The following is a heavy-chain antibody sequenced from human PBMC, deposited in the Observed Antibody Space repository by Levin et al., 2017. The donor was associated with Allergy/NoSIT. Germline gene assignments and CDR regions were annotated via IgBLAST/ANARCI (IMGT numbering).Heavy chain of an antibody. Sequence: PGGSLRLSCAASGFTFSSYSMNWVRQAPGKGLEWVSYISSSSSTIYYADSVKGRFTISRDNAKNSLYLQMNSLRAEDTAVYYCARALLLSVVVIRNYYGMDGWGQGTTVTVSS. D-gene: IGHD3-22*01. CDR3: ARALLLSVVVIRNYYGMDG. J-gene: IGHJ6*02. CDR1: GFTFSSYS. CDR2: ISSSSSTI. V-gene: IGHV3-48*01.